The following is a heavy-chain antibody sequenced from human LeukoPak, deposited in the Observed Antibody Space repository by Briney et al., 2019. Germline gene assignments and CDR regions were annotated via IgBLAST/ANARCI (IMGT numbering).Heavy chain of an antibody. CDR1: GGSFSGYY. Sequence: SETLSLPCAVYGGSFSGYYWSWLRQPPGKGLEWIGEINHSGSTNYNPSLKSRVTISVDTSKNQFSLKLSSVTAADTGVYYCARLTYYDILTNWGQGTLVTVSS. V-gene: IGHV4-34*01. D-gene: IGHD3-9*01. CDR3: ARLTYYDILTN. CDR2: INHSGST. J-gene: IGHJ4*02.